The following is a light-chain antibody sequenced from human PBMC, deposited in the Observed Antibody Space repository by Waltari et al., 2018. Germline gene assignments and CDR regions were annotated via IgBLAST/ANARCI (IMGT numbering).Light chain of an antibody. V-gene: IGKV1-5*03. CDR2: KAS. Sequence: DIQMTQSPSTLYASVGDRVTITCRASQSISSWMAWYQPKPGKGPKLRIYKASSLESEVPSRFSGSGSGTEFTLTISSLQPDDFATYYGQQYNSYSTFGQGTKVEIK. CDR1: QSISSW. CDR3: QQYNSYST. J-gene: IGKJ1*01.